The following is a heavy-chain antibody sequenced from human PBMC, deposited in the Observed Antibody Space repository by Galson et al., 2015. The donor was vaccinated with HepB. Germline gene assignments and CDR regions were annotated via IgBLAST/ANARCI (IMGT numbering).Heavy chain of an antibody. V-gene: IGHV3-9*01. Sequence: SLRLSCAASGFTFDDYAMHWVRQAPGKGLEWVSGISWNSGSIGYADSVKGRFTISRDNAKNSLYLQMNSLRAEDTALYYCAKANLKMTTKPAPQATPYYYYGMDVWGQGTTVTVSS. CDR2: ISWNSGSI. CDR3: AKANLKMTTKPAPQATPYYYYGMDV. D-gene: IGHD5-24*01. J-gene: IGHJ6*02. CDR1: GFTFDDYA.